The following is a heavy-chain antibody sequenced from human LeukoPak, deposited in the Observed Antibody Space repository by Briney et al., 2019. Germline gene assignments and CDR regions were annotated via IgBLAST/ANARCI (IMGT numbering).Heavy chain of an antibody. CDR1: GFTFSSYA. J-gene: IGHJ5*02. CDR2: ISYDGSNK. V-gene: IGHV3-30-3*01. Sequence: GGSLRLSCAASGFTFSSYAMHWVRQAPGKGLEWVAVISYDGSNKYYADSVKGRFTISRDNSKNTLYLQMNSLRAEDTAVYYCARERIRNNWFDPWGQGTLVTVSS. CDR3: ARERIRNNWFDP. D-gene: IGHD2-21*01.